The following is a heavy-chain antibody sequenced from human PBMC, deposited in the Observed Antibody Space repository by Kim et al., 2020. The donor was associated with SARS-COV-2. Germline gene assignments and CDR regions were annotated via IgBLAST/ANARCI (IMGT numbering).Heavy chain of an antibody. J-gene: IGHJ5*02. D-gene: IGHD2-21*01. CDR3: VRGLHPNRGENFDP. V-gene: IGHV3-48*02. CDR2: ISGGSGVI. Sequence: GGSLRLSCAASGFTFSNYAFSWVRQAPGRGPEWISYISGGSGVIHYGDSVKGRFTISRDNAKNSLYLQMNSLRDDDTSVYYCVRGLHPNRGENFDPWGQGTLVTVAS. CDR1: GFTFSNYA.